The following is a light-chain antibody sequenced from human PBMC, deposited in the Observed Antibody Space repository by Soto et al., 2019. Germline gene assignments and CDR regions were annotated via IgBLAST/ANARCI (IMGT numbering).Light chain of an antibody. CDR1: SSNTGNNY. CDR3: GTWDSSLSAGV. J-gene: IGLJ1*01. CDR2: ENN. V-gene: IGLV1-51*01. Sequence: QSVLTQPPSVSAAPGQKVTISCSGSSSNTGNNYVSWYQQLPGAAPKLLIYENNKRPSGIPDRFSGSKFGTSATLGITGLQAGDEADFYCGTWDSSLSAGVFGTGTKVTVL.